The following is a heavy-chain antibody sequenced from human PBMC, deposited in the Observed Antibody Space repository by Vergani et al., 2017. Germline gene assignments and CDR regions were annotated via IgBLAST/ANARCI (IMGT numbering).Heavy chain of an antibody. D-gene: IGHD3-10*01. Sequence: EVQLVESGGGVVQPGGSLRLSCAASGFTFDDYAMHWVRQAPGKGLEWVSLISGDGGSTYYADSVKGRFTISRDNSKNSLYLQMNSLRTEDTALYYCARSPMGSGSGSYYKTGINWFDPWGQGTLVTVSS. J-gene: IGHJ5*02. CDR1: GFTFDDYA. V-gene: IGHV3-43*02. CDR3: ARSPMGSGSGSYYKTGINWFDP. CDR2: ISGDGGST.